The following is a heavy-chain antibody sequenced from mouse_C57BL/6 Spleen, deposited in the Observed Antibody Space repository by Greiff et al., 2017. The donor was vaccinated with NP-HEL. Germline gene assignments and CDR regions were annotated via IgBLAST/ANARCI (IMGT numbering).Heavy chain of an antibody. J-gene: IGHJ2*01. D-gene: IGHD2-2*01. Sequence: VQLQQSGAELVRPGTSVKVSCKASGYAFTNYLIEWVKQRPGQGLEWIGVIDPGSGGTNYNEKFKGKATVTADKSSSTAYMQLSSLTSEDSAVYYCARSRGYDGYFDYWGQGTTLTVSS. CDR3: ARSRGYDGYFDY. CDR2: IDPGSGGT. CDR1: GYAFTNYL. V-gene: IGHV1-54*01.